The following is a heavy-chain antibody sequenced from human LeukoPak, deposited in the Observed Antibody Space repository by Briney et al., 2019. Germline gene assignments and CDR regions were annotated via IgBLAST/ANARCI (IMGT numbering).Heavy chain of an antibody. D-gene: IGHD3-9*01. J-gene: IGHJ4*02. CDR1: GGSISSYY. CDR3: AREIGYFDAAGAFGY. CDR2: IYYSGST. Sequence: NPSETLSLTCTVSGGSISSYYWSWIRQPPGKGLEWIGYIYYSGSTNYNPSLKSRVTISVDTSKNQFSLKLSSVTAADTAVYYCAREIGYFDAAGAFGYWGQGTLVTVSS. V-gene: IGHV4-59*01.